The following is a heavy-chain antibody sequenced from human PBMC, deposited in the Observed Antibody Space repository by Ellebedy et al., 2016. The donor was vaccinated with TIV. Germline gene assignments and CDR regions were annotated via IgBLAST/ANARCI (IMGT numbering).Heavy chain of an antibody. V-gene: IGHV1-46*01. CDR1: GYTFTSYY. Sequence: ASVKVSXXASGYTFTSYYMHWVRQAPGQGLEWMGIINPSGGSTSYAQKFQGRVTMTRDTSTSTVYMELSSLRSEDTAVYYCARAGGTTKGRKRYYYYGMDVWGQGTTVTVSS. J-gene: IGHJ6*02. CDR2: INPSGGST. CDR3: ARAGGTTKGRKRYYYYGMDV. D-gene: IGHD4-11*01.